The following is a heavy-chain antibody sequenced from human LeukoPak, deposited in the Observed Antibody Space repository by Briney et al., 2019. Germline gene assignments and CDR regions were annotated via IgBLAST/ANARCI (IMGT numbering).Heavy chain of an antibody. Sequence: GGSLRLSCATSGFTFTDARMTWVRQAPGKGLEWVGRIKGKSHGGAIDDAGPLKGRFVLSRDDSKNTLYLEMSSLETEDTAVYYCATDDYYGNSGTLDADFFDYWGQGTLVAVSS. D-gene: IGHD3-22*01. J-gene: IGHJ4*02. CDR3: ATDDYYGNSGTLDADFFDY. CDR2: IKGKSHGGAI. CDR1: GFTFTDAR. V-gene: IGHV3-15*01.